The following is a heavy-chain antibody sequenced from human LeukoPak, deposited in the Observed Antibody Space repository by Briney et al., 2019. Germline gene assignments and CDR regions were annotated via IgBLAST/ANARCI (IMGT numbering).Heavy chain of an antibody. CDR2: IKQDGSEK. CDR3: ARTGGSGSLEYYYYGMGV. D-gene: IGHD3-10*01. J-gene: IGHJ6*04. V-gene: IGHV3-7*03. CDR1: GFTFSSYW. Sequence: GGSLRLSCAASGFTFSSYWMSWVRQAPGKGLEWVANIKQDGSEKYYVDSVKGRFTISRDNAKNSLYLQMNSLRAEDTAVYYCARTGGSGSLEYYYYGMGVWGKGTTVTGSS.